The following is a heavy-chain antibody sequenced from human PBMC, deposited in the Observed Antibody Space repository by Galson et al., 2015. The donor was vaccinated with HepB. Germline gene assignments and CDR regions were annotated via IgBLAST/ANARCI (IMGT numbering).Heavy chain of an antibody. D-gene: IGHD3-22*01. Sequence: SLRLSCAASGFTFSSYAMSWVRQAPGKGLEWVSAISGSGGSTYYADSVKGRFTISRDNSKDTLYLQMNSLRAEDTAVYYCAKEHLYYYDSSGYYSPGNFDYWGQGTLVTVSS. CDR1: GFTFSSYA. J-gene: IGHJ4*02. V-gene: IGHV3-23*01. CDR2: ISGSGGST. CDR3: AKEHLYYYDSSGYYSPGNFDY.